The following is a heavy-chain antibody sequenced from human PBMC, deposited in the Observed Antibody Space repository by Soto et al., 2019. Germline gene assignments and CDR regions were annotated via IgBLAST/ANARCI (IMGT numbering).Heavy chain of an antibody. J-gene: IGHJ6*02. CDR2: IYSDNNT. CDR1: GFTVSSDS. Sequence: EVQLVETGGDLIQPGGSLRLSCAASGFTVSSDSMTWVRQAPGKGLEWISIIYSDNNTDYADSVKGRFSISRDTSENILYLQMNSLRAEDTAEYYCARHYSAMGVWGQGTTVTVSS. CDR3: ARHYSAMGV. V-gene: IGHV3-53*02.